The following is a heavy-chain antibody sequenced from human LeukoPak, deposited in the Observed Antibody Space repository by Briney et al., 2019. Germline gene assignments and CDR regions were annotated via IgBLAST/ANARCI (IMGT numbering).Heavy chain of an antibody. CDR3: ARTRRDDYFDY. Sequence: SETLSLTCTVSGYSISSGYYWGWIRQPPGKGLEWIASIYHSGSTYYNPSLKSRVTISVDTSKNQFSLKLSSVTAADTAVYYCARTRRDDYFDYWGQGTLVTVSS. V-gene: IGHV4-38-2*02. CDR2: IYHSGST. D-gene: IGHD5-24*01. CDR1: GYSISSGYY. J-gene: IGHJ4*02.